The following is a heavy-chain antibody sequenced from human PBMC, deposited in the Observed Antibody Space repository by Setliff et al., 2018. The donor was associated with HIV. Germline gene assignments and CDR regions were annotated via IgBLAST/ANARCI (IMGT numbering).Heavy chain of an antibody. V-gene: IGHV1-18*01. D-gene: IGHD4-4*01. CDR3: ARDSGDDYSDYYYYGMDV. CDR2: ISAYNGNT. Sequence: GASVKVSCKASGYTFTSYGISWVRQAPGQGLEWMGWISAYNGNTNYAQKLQGRVTMTTDTSTSTAYMELRNLRSEDTALYYCARDSGDDYSDYYYYGMDVWGQGTTVTV. CDR1: GYTFTSYG. J-gene: IGHJ6*02.